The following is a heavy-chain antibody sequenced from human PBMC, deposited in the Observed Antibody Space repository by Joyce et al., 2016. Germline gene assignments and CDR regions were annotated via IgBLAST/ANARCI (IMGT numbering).Heavy chain of an antibody. J-gene: IGHJ6*02. CDR3: AKVITRDYYYGMDV. Sequence: QVQLVQSGAEVKKPGSSVKVSCRVSGGTFSTYAISWVRQAPGQGLEWMGGIIPITATANYAQKLQDRVTIIADESTSTAYMELSSLRSEDTAVYYCAKVITRDYYYGMDVWGQGTTVTVSS. D-gene: IGHD3-22*01. CDR1: GGTFSTYA. V-gene: IGHV1-69*01. CDR2: IIPITATA.